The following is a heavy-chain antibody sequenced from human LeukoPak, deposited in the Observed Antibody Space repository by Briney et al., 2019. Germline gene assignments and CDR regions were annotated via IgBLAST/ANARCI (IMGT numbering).Heavy chain of an antibody. CDR1: GFTFNNYA. CDR2: LSGSGFTT. V-gene: IGHV3-23*01. J-gene: IGHJ4*02. D-gene: IGHD1-26*01. CDR3: AKENTQWELLKGSDY. Sequence: GGSLRLSCAASGFTFNNYAMSWVRQAPGKGLEWVSGLSGSGFTTYCADSVNGRFTISRDNSKNTVYLQMNSLRAEDTAVYYCAKENTQWELLKGSDYWGQGTLVTVSS.